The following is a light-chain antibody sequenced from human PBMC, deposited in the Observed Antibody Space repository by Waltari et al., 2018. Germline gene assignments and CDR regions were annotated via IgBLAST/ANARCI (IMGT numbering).Light chain of an antibody. Sequence: AIQLTQSPSSLSASVGDRVPITCRATQGISSSLAWYQQKPGKAPKLLIYDASSLESGVPSRFSGSGSGTDFTLTISSLQPEDFATYYCQQSYSSPRTFGQGTKVEIK. V-gene: IGKV1-13*02. CDR1: QGISSS. J-gene: IGKJ1*01. CDR3: QQSYSSPRT. CDR2: DAS.